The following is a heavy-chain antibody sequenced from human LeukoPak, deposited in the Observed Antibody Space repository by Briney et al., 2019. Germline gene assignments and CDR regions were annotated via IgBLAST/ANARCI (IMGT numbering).Heavy chain of an antibody. Sequence: PSETLSLTCTVSGGSISRSSYYWGWIRQPPGKGLEWIGSIYCSGSTYYNPSLKSRVTISVDTSKNQFSLKMSSVTAADTAVYYCARWVATTPYYFDYWGQGTLVTVSS. V-gene: IGHV4-39*01. CDR3: ARWVATTPYYFDY. CDR1: GGSISRSSYY. J-gene: IGHJ4*02. CDR2: IYCSGST. D-gene: IGHD5-12*01.